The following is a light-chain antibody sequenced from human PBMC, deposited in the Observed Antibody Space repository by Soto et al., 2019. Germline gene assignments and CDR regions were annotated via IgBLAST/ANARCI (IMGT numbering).Light chain of an antibody. CDR1: SSDVGANIF. J-gene: IGLJ1*01. V-gene: IGLV2-14*01. CDR2: TVS. CDR3: SSFTTDSTYV. Sequence: ALTQPSSVSGSPGQSITISCTGTSSDVGANIFVSWYQQHPGKVPKLMIYTVSSRPSGVSQRFSGSKSGNTASLTISGLQAEDEADYYCSSFTTDSTYVFGTGTKVTVL.